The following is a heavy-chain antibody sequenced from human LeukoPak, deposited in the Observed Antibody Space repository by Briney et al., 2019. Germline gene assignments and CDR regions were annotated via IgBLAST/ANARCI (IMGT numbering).Heavy chain of an antibody. CDR1: GFTFSRYA. D-gene: IGHD5-12*01. J-gene: IGHJ4*02. Sequence: GGSLRLSCAASGFTFSRYAMHWVRQAPGMGLAWVAVISDDGGNEYYLESVKGRFTISRDNAKNSLYLQMNSLRAEDTAVYYCARDRNGYDPYFDYWGQGTLVTVSS. V-gene: IGHV3-30*04. CDR3: ARDRNGYDPYFDY. CDR2: ISDDGGNE.